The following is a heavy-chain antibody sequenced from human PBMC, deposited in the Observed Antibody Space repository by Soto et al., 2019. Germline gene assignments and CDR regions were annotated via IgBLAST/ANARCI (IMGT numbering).Heavy chain of an antibody. V-gene: IGHV1-2*02. CDR2: INPNNGET. CDR3: ASIALPAAIGDYYGVDV. Sequence: VKVSCKASGYTFTGFYIHWVRQAPGQGLEWMGWINPNNGETNYALNFQGRVSLTRDTSTSTAYRERSRLRLDDTAVYYCASIALPAAIGDYYGVDVWGQGTTVTVSS. J-gene: IGHJ6*02. CDR1: GYTFTGFY. D-gene: IGHD2-2*01.